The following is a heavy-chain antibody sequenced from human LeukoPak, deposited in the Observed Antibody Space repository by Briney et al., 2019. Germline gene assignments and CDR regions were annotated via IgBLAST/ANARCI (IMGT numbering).Heavy chain of an antibody. J-gene: IGHJ5*02. V-gene: IGHV1-69*05. Sequence: SVTVSCKTSGGSFSSYAFSWMRQAPGQGREWMGRIIPIYDASDYAQKFQGRVTITTDESTSTAYMELSSLRSEDTAVYYCARVIDDFWSGPLKSKPWFDPWGQGTLVTVSS. CDR3: ARVIDDFWSGPLKSKPWFDP. CDR2: IIPIYDAS. D-gene: IGHD3-3*01. CDR1: GGSFSSYA.